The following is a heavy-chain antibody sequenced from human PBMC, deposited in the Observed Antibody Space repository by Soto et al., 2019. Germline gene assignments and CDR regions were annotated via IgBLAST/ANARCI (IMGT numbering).Heavy chain of an antibody. Sequence: QVQLVQSGAEVKKPGASVKVSCKASGYTFSSYGISWVRQAPGQGLEWMGWISAYNGNTNYAQKLQGRVTMTTDTSTSTAYMELRSLRSDDTAVYYCASSYCGGDCSVLYYYYGMYVWGQGTTVTVSS. V-gene: IGHV1-18*01. CDR3: ASSYCGGDCSVLYYYYGMYV. CDR2: ISAYNGNT. D-gene: IGHD2-21*02. CDR1: GYTFSSYG. J-gene: IGHJ6*02.